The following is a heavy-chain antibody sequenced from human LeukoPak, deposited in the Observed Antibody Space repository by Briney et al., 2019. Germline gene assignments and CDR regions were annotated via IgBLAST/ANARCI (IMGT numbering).Heavy chain of an antibody. V-gene: IGHV3-66*01. D-gene: IGHD3-10*01. CDR2: MYSGGST. CDR3: ARDYYASGKFFLDY. J-gene: IGHJ4*02. CDR1: GFTVSSNY. Sequence: GGSLRLSCAASGFTVSSNYMSWVRQAPGKGLEWVSVMYSGGSTNYADSVKGRFTISRDNSRNTLYLQMNSLRADDTAVYYCARDYYASGKFFLDYWGQGTLVTVSS.